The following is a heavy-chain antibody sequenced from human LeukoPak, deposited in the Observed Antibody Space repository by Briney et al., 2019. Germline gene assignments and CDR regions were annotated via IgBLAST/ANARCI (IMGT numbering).Heavy chain of an antibody. CDR1: GGSISSYY. Sequence: SETLSLTCTVSGGSISSYYWSWIRQPPGKGLEWIGYIYYSGSTNYNPSLKSRVTISVDTSKNQFSLKLSSVTAADTAVYYCARHVSGYSSGWYNYWGQGTLVTVSS. D-gene: IGHD6-19*01. CDR3: ARHVSGYSSGWYNY. J-gene: IGHJ4*02. CDR2: IYYSGST. V-gene: IGHV4-59*08.